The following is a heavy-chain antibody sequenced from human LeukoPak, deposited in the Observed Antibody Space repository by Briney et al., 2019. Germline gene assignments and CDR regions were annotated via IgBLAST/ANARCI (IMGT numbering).Heavy chain of an antibody. Sequence: GGSLRLSCAASGFTFDDYGMSWVRQAPGKGLEWVSGINWNGGSTGYADSVKGRFTISRDNAKNSLYLQMNSLRAEDTALYYCARDPNYYDSSGYYYFDYWGQGTLVTVSS. D-gene: IGHD3-22*01. J-gene: IGHJ4*02. CDR2: INWNGGST. V-gene: IGHV3-20*04. CDR1: GFTFDDYG. CDR3: ARDPNYYDSSGYYYFDY.